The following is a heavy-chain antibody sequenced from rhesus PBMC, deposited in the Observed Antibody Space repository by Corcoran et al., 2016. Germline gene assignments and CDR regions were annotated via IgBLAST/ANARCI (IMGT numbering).Heavy chain of an antibody. CDR1: GGPISSSYYY. Sequence: QVQLQESGPGLVKPSETLPLTCAASGGPISSSYYYWSWIRQAPGTGLEWIGYISYSGSPSYNPSLKSRVTISTDTSKNQFSLKLSSVTAADTAVYYCARNPTVTNHHYFDYWGQGVLVTVSS. D-gene: IGHD4-35*01. V-gene: IGHV4-122*02. CDR2: ISYSGSP. J-gene: IGHJ4*01. CDR3: ARNPTVTNHHYFDY.